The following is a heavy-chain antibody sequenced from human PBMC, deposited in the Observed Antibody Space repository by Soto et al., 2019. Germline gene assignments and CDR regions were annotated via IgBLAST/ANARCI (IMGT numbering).Heavy chain of an antibody. CDR3: AREDYDILTGYSIGPYYYYGMDV. D-gene: IGHD3-9*01. CDR1: GYTFTSYY. CDR2: INPSGGST. Sequence: ASVKVSCKASGYTFTSYYMHWVRQAPGQGLEWMGIINPSGGSTSYAQKFQGRVTMTRDTSTSTVYMELSSLRSEDTAVYYCAREDYDILTGYSIGPYYYYGMDVWGQGTTVTVSS. V-gene: IGHV1-46*03. J-gene: IGHJ6*02.